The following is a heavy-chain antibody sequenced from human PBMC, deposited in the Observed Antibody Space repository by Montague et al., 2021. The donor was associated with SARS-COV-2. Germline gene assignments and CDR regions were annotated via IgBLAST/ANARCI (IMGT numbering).Heavy chain of an antibody. CDR2: INHSGTT. J-gene: IGHJ5*02. D-gene: IGHD2-2*01. V-gene: IGHV4-34*01. CDR3: ARGGRGSRYHLLSGTWFDP. Sequence: SETLSLTCAVYGWTFSGSYLRLIRQSTGKGLEWIGEINHSGTTNYNPSLKSRVIISADTSKNQFSLETSSVTAADTAVYYCARGGRGSRYHLLSGTWFDPWGQGTLVTVSS. CDR1: GWTFSGSY.